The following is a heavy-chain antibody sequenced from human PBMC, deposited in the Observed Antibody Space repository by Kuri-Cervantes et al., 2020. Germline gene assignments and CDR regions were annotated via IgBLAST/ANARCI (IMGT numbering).Heavy chain of an antibody. D-gene: IGHD2-2*01. CDR1: GFSFSDAW. Sequence: GGSLRLSCTASGFSFSDAWMSWVRQSPGKGLEWVANIQQDGREKYYVDSVKGRFTISRDNAKNSLYLQMNSLRADDTAVYYYAKGYCSSTSCSRYYYYYKDVWGKGTTVTVSS. CDR2: IQQDGREK. V-gene: IGHV3-7*01. CDR3: AKGYCSSTSCSRYYYYYKDV. J-gene: IGHJ6*03.